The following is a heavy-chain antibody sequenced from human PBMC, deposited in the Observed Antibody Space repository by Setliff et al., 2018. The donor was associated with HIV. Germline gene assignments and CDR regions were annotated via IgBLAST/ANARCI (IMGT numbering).Heavy chain of an antibody. CDR2: ISGSGDKT. D-gene: IGHD1-26*01. J-gene: IGHJ4*01. CDR1: GFTFNTYA. Sequence: LGGSLRLSCAASGFTFNTYAMSWVRQAPGKGLESVSAISGSGDKTYYADSVKGRFTISRDNSKNTLYLQMNSLRAEDTAIYYCAKDRAGSGGSYALDFWGHGTLVTVSS. V-gene: IGHV3-23*01. CDR3: AKDRAGSGGSYALDF.